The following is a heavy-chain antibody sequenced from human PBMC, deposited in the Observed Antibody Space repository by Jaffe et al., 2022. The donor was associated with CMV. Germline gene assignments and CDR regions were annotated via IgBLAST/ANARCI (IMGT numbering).Heavy chain of an antibody. V-gene: IGHV3-48*03. Sequence: EVQLVESGGGLVQPGGSLRLSCAASGFTFSSYEMNWVRQAPGKGLEWVSYISGSGSTLYYADSVKGRFTISRDNAKNSLYLQMNSLRAEDTAFYYCARDLLNWPDDAFDIWGQGTMVTVSS. CDR2: ISGSGSTL. CDR1: GFTFSSYE. J-gene: IGHJ3*02. CDR3: ARDLLNWPDDAFDI.